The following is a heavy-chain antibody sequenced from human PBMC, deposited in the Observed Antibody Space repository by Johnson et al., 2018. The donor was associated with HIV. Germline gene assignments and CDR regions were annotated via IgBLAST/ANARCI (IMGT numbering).Heavy chain of an antibody. CDR2: ISFDGSIK. CDR1: GFTFSSYA. V-gene: IGHV3-30-3*01. CDR3: AKVLWEGDAFDI. J-gene: IGHJ3*02. D-gene: IGHD2-2*01. Sequence: QEKLVESGGGLVQPGGSLRLSCAASGFTFSSYAMSWVRQAPGKGLEWVAVISFDGSIKDYADSVKGRFTISRDNAKNSLYLQMSSLRAEDTAVYYCAKVLWEGDAFDIWGQGTMVTVSS.